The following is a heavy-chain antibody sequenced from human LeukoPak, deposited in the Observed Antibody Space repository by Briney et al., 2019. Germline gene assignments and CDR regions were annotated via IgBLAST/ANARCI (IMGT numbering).Heavy chain of an antibody. J-gene: IGHJ4*02. CDR3: AKDPYSSSYNYFDY. CDR1: GFTFSSYG. Sequence: GGSLRLSCAASGFTFSSYGMHWVCQAPGKGLEWVAFIRYDGSNKYYADSVKGRFTISRDNSKNTLYLQMNSLRAEDTAVYYCAKDPYSSSYNYFDYWGQGTLVTVSS. D-gene: IGHD6-6*01. CDR2: IRYDGSNK. V-gene: IGHV3-30*02.